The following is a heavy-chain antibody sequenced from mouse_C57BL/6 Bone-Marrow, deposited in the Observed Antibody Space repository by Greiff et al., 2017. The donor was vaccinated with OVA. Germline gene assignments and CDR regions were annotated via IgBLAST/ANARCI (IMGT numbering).Heavy chain of an antibody. Sequence: QVQLQQPGAELVMPGASVKLSCKASGYTFTSYWMHWVKQRPGQGLEWIGEIDPSDSYTNYNQKFKGKSTLTVDKSSSTAYMQLSSLTSEDSAVYYCARSPITTVVATGFYYAMDYWGQGTSVTVSS. D-gene: IGHD1-1*01. CDR3: ARSPITTVVATGFYYAMDY. V-gene: IGHV1-69*01. CDR2: IDPSDSYT. CDR1: GYTFTSYW. J-gene: IGHJ4*01.